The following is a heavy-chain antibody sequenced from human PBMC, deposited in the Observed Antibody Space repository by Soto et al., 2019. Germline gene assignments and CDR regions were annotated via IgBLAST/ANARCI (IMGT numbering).Heavy chain of an antibody. CDR2: IYYSGRT. CDR1: GGSISSDDYY. Sequence: QVQLQESGPGLVKPSQTLSLTCTVSGGSISSDDYYWTWIRQAPGEGLEWIGYIYYSGRTLYNPSLKSRITISIDTSKNQFSLKLISASAADTAVYYCARDRSNSPDFFDDWGQGTLVTVSS. CDR3: ARDRSNSPDFFDD. V-gene: IGHV4-30-4*01. D-gene: IGHD6-6*01. J-gene: IGHJ4*02.